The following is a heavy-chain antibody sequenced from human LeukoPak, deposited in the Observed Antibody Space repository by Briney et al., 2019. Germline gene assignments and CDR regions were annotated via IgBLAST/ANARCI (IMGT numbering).Heavy chain of an antibody. CDR1: GGSLSSSSYY. V-gene: IGHV4-39*01. Sequence: SETLSLTCTVSGGSLSSSSYYWGWIRQPPGKGLEWIGSIYYSGSTYYNPSLKSRVTISVDTSKNQFSLKLSSVSAADTAVYYCATNPGGFCSSGDCYGEDPWGQGTLVTVSS. J-gene: IGHJ5*02. CDR2: IYYSGST. CDR3: ATNPGGFCSSGDCYGEDP. D-gene: IGHD2-15*01.